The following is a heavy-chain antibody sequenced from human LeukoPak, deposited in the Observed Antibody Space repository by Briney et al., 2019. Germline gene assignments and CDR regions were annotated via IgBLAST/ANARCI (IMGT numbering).Heavy chain of an antibody. V-gene: IGHV3-48*01. J-gene: IGHJ4*02. CDR2: ISSTGNPR. CDR3: AKGIVGVIATNYFDY. CDR1: GLTFSDYS. Sequence: GGSLRLSCTACGLTFSDYSMNWVRQAPGKGLEWVSYISSTGNPRHYAESVEGRFTISRDTSKNTLYLQMNSLRAEDTAAYFCAKGIVGVIATNYFDYWGQGTLVTVSS. D-gene: IGHD3-22*01.